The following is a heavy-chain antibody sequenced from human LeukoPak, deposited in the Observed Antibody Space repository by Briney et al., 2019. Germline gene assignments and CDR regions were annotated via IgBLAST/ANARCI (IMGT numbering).Heavy chain of an antibody. Sequence: SETLSPTCTVASGSISSYYWSWIRQPPGKGLEWIGNIYYSGSTNYNPSLKSRVTISVDTSKNQFSLKLSSVTAADTAVYYCARDYLKSDFWSGPRAFDIWGQGTMVTVSS. J-gene: IGHJ3*02. CDR1: SGSISSYY. CDR2: IYYSGST. CDR3: ARDYLKSDFWSGPRAFDI. D-gene: IGHD3-3*01. V-gene: IGHV4-59*01.